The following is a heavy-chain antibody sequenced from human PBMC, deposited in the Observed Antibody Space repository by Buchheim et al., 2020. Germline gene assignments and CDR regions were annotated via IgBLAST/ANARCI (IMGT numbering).Heavy chain of an antibody. CDR2: ISGGIITK. Sequence: EVQLVESGGGLVQPGGSLRLSCAASGFTFTTYDMNWVRQAPGKGLEWVSYISGGIITKTYADSVKGRFTISRDNAKNSLYLQMNSLRVEDTAVYFCARGWELDYWGQGTL. CDR1: GFTFTTYD. J-gene: IGHJ4*02. D-gene: IGHD1-26*01. CDR3: ARGWELDY. V-gene: IGHV3-48*01.